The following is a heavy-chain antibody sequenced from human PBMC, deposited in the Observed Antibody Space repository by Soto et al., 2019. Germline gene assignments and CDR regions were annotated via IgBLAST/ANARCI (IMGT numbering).Heavy chain of an antibody. Sequence: QVQLVESGGGVVQPGRSLRLSCAASGFTFSSYGMHWVRQAPGKGLEWVAFISYDGSNKYYAESVKGRFTISRDNSKNTLYLQMSSLRAEDTAVYYCVKDGSSAWPYYYGMDVWGQRPTVTVSS. CDR2: ISYDGSNK. CDR3: VKDGSSAWPYYYGMDV. D-gene: IGHD6-13*01. J-gene: IGHJ6*02. V-gene: IGHV3-30*18. CDR1: GFTFSSYG.